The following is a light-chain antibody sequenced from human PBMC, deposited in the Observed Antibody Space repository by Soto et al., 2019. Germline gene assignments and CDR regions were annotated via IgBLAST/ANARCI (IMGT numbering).Light chain of an antibody. J-gene: IGKJ5*01. CDR3: QQLNSYPIT. CDR2: AAS. V-gene: IGKV1-9*01. CDR1: QGISSY. Sequence: DIQLTQSPSFLSASVGDRVTITCRASQGISSYLAWYQQKPGKAPKLLIYAASTSQSGVPSRFSGSGSGTEFTLTISRLQPEDFATYYCQQLNSYPITFGQGTRLEIK.